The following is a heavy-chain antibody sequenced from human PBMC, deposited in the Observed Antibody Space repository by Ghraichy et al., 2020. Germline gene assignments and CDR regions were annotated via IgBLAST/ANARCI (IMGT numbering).Heavy chain of an antibody. CDR3: ARELLGRISYYYYMDV. CDR2: INAGNGNT. J-gene: IGHJ6*03. V-gene: IGHV1-3*01. CDR1: GYTFTNYA. Sequence: ASVKVSCKASGYTFTNYAMHWVRQAPGQRLECMGWINAGNGNTKYSQKFQGRVTITRDTSATSAYMELSSLESEDTAVYYCARELLGRISYYYYMDVWGKGTTVTVS.